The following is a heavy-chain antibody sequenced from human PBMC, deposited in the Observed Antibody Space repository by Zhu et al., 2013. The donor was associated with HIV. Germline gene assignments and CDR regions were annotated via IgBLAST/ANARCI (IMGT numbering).Heavy chain of an antibody. CDR1: GFTFSSYE. CDR3: ARGSSGMNFGYFDY. D-gene: IGHD6-13*01. CDR2: ISSSGSTI. Sequence: EVQLVESGGGLVQPGGSLRLSCAASGFTFSSYEMNWVRQAPGKGLEWVSYISSSGSTIYYADSVKGRFTISRGNAKNSLYLQMNSLRAEDTAVYYCARGSSGMNFGYFDYWGQGTLVTVSS. V-gene: IGHV3-48*03. J-gene: IGHJ4*02.